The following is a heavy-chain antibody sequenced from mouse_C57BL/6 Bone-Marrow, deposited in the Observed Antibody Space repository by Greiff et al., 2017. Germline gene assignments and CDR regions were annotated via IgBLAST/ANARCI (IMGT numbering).Heavy chain of an antibody. CDR1: GYTFTSYW. CDR2: IYPGSGST. D-gene: IGHD2-5*01. Sequence: QVQLQQPGAELVKPGASVKMSCKASGYTFTSYWITWVKQRPGQGLEWIGDIYPGSGSTNYNEKFKSKATLTVDTTSSTAYLQLSSLTSEDSSVYYCAVSIVTYFDYGGQGTTLTVSS. CDR3: AVSIVTYFDY. V-gene: IGHV1-55*01. J-gene: IGHJ2*01.